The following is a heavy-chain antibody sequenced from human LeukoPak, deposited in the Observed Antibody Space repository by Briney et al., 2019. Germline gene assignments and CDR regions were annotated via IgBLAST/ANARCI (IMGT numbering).Heavy chain of an antibody. Sequence: PGGSLRLSCAASVFTFSSYWMHWVRQAPGKGLERVGVILYDGSNKYYADSVKGRFTISRDNSKNTLYLQMDSLRPEDTAVYYCAKDPRTGAVSGIFYFDYWGQGTLVTLSS. CDR3: AKDPRTGAVSGIFYFDY. D-gene: IGHD6-19*01. CDR1: VFTFSSYW. V-gene: IGHV3-30*18. J-gene: IGHJ4*02. CDR2: ILYDGSNK.